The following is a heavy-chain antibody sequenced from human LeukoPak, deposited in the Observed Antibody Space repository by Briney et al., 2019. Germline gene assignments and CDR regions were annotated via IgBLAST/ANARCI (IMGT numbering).Heavy chain of an antibody. CDR1: GFTFSSYG. CDR3: ARDTPLVVTGLDDAFDI. CDR2: ISYDGSNK. V-gene: IGHV3-30*03. D-gene: IGHD3-22*01. J-gene: IGHJ3*02. Sequence: GGSLRLSCAASGFTFSSYGMHWVRQAPGRGLEWVAVISYDGSNKYYADSVKGRFTISRDNAKNSLYLQMNSLRAEDTAVYYCARDTPLVVTGLDDAFDIWGQGTMVTVSS.